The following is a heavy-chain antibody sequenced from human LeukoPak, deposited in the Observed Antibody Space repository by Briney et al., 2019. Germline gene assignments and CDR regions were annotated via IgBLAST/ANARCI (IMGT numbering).Heavy chain of an antibody. V-gene: IGHV3-21*01. CDR1: GFTFSSYS. J-gene: IGHJ3*02. CDR3: ARDGVVPAAIGGGDAFDI. D-gene: IGHD2-2*02. CDR2: ISSSSSYI. Sequence: GGSLRLSCAASGFTFSSYSMNWVRQAPGKGLEWVSSISSSSSYIYYADSVKGRFTISRDNAKNSLYLQMNSLRAEDTAVYYCARDGVVPAAIGGGDAFDIWGQGTMVTVSS.